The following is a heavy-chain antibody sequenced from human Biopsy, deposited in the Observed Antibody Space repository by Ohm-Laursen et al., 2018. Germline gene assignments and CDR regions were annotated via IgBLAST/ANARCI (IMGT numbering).Heavy chain of an antibody. CDR3: ARDRMTDVFGGPTRTDVFDS. J-gene: IGHJ4*02. Sequence: ASVKVSCKASGSTFNDYFIHWVRQSPGQGLGWMGWVNPNSSATNSAENFRDRVTLTRDTSISAVYIELRRLKSDDAAVYYCARDRMTDVFGGPTRTDVFDSWGQGTPVTVSS. CDR1: GSTFNDYF. CDR2: VNPNSSAT. D-gene: IGHD3-10*01. V-gene: IGHV1-2*02.